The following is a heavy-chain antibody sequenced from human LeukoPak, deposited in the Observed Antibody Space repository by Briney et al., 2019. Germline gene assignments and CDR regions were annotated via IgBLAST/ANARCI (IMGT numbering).Heavy chain of an antibody. V-gene: IGHV3-30*18. D-gene: IGHD1-26*01. Sequence: PGGSLRLSRAASGSTFSNYAMHWVRQAPGKGLEWVAVISSDGSNKYYTDSVKGRFTISRDNSKNTLYPQMNSLRAEDTAVYYCAKDARELGYWGQGTLVTVSS. CDR2: ISSDGSNK. CDR3: AKDARELGY. CDR1: GSTFSNYA. J-gene: IGHJ4*02.